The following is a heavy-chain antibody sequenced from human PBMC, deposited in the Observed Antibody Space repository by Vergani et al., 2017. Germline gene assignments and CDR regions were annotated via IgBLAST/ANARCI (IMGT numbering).Heavy chain of an antibody. V-gene: IGHV4-34*01. D-gene: IGHD2-2*02. CDR1: GGSFSGYY. Sequence: QVQLQQWGAGLLKPSETLSLTCAVYGGSFSGYYWSWIRQPPGKGLEWMGEINHSGSTNYNPSLKSGVTISVDTSKNKFSRKLSFVTAADTAVYYCARGLLGYCSSTSCYTAVQGRDGMDVWGQGTTVTVSS. J-gene: IGHJ6*02. CDR3: ARGLLGYCSSTSCYTAVQGRDGMDV. CDR2: INHSGST.